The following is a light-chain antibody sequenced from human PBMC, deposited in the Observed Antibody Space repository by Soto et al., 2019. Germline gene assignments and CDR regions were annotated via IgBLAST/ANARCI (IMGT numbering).Light chain of an antibody. J-gene: IGLJ1*01. CDR1: SSDVGGYNY. CDR2: DVS. CDR3: CSYAASNTFV. V-gene: IGLV2-11*01. Sequence: QSALTQPRSVSGSPGQSVTISCTGTSSDVGGYNYVSWYQQYSGKAPKVMIYDVSKRPSGLPDRFSGSKSGNTASLTISGLQAEDEADYYCCSYAASNTFVFGTGTKLTFL.